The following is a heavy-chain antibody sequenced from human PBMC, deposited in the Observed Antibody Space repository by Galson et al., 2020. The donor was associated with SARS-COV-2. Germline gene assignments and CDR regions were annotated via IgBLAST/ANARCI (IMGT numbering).Heavy chain of an antibody. CDR1: GGSLSGYY. CDR2: INRSEST. CDR3: ARGRPNWGGLPLGY. V-gene: IGHV4-34*01. D-gene: IGHD7-27*01. Sequence: SETLSLTCAVHGGSLSGYYWNWIRLPPGKGLEWIGAINRSESTNYNPSLKSRVTVAVDTAKIQFSLKRSSVTAADTAVYYCARGRPNWGGLPLGYWCQGTLVTVSS. J-gene: IGHJ4*02.